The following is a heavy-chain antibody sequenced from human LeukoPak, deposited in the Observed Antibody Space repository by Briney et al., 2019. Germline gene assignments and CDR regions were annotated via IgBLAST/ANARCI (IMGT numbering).Heavy chain of an antibody. Sequence: SVKVSCKASGYTFTSYGISWVRQAPGQGLEWMGRIIPIFGTANYAQKFQGRVTITTDESTSTAYMELSSLRSEDTAVYYCAREGTSSPVDYWGQGTLVTVSS. CDR3: AREGTSSPVDY. V-gene: IGHV1-69*05. CDR1: GYTFTSYG. D-gene: IGHD1-1*01. J-gene: IGHJ4*02. CDR2: IIPIFGTA.